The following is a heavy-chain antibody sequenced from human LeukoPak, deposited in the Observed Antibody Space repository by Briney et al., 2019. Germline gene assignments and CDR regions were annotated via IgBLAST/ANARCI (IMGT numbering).Heavy chain of an antibody. J-gene: IGHJ6*03. CDR2: IWYDGSNK. Sequence: GGSLRLYCAASGFTFSSYGMHWVRQAPGKGLEWVAVIWYDGSNKYYADSVKGRFTISRDNSKNTLYLQMNSLRAEDTAVYYCAKSQQATTFVVGYMDVWGKGTTVTVSS. D-gene: IGHD2-21*01. V-gene: IGHV3-33*06. CDR3: AKSQQATTFVVGYMDV. CDR1: GFTFSSYG.